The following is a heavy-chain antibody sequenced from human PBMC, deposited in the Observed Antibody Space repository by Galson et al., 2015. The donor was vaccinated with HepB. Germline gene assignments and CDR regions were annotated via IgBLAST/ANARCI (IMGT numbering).Heavy chain of an antibody. D-gene: IGHD3-10*01. V-gene: IGHV3-66*01. J-gene: IGHJ4*02. CDR2: IYRDGSGGGT. CDR1: GFTVSSKY. CDR3: AGSGSYYLFDY. Sequence: SLRLSCAASGFTVSSKYMYWVRQAPGKGLEWVSVIYRDGSGGGTFYADSVKARFTISRDNSENTLSLLMTSLRGEDTAVYYCAGSGSYYLFDYWGQGTLVTVSS.